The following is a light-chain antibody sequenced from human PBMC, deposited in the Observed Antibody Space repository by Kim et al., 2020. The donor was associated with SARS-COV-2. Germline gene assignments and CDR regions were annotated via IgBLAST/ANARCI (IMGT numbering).Light chain of an antibody. V-gene: IGLV10-54*01. J-gene: IGLJ3*02. CDR3: SAWDSSLHAWV. Sequence: QPATLTCTGNSNNVAYQGAVWLQQHQGHPPKLLSSRNNNRPSGISERFSASRSGNTASLTITGLQPEDEADYYCSAWDSSLHAWVFGGGTQLTVL. CDR2: RNN. CDR1: SNNVAYQG.